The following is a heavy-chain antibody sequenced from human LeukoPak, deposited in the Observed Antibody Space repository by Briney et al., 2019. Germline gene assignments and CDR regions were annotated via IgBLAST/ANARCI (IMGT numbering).Heavy chain of an antibody. CDR3: ARAYYYDSSGYFGY. D-gene: IGHD3-22*01. Sequence: KPGGSLRLSCAASGITFSDYYMSWIRQAPGKGLEWVSYINSSGSTIYYADSVKGRFTISRDNAKNSLYLQMNSLRAEDTAVYYCARAYYYDSSGYFGYWGQGTLVTVSS. CDR1: GITFSDYY. CDR2: INSSGSTI. J-gene: IGHJ4*02. V-gene: IGHV3-11*04.